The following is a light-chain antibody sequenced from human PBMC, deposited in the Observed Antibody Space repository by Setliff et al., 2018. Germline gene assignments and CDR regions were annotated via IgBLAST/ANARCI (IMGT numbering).Light chain of an antibody. CDR3: QQDYNLPPWT. Sequence: PGERVTLSCRASQSVSSSSLTWFQQKPGQAPRLLICGSSTRATGIPARFSSSGSGTDFTLTISSLQPEDFAVYYCQQDYNLPPWTFGQGTKVDIK. J-gene: IGKJ1*01. V-gene: IGKV3D-7*01. CDR1: QSVSSSS. CDR2: GSS.